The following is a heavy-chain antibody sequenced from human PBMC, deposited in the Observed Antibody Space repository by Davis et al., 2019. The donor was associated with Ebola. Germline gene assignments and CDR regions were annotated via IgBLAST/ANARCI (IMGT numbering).Heavy chain of an antibody. CDR1: GFTFNKYE. CDR2: ISSGSSTI. Sequence: GESLKISCAASGFTFNKYEMNWVRQAPGKGLEWVSFISSGSSTIDYADSVKGRFTISRDNAKNSLYLQMNSLRAEDTAVYYCARFSRGTIESYWGQGTLVTVFS. V-gene: IGHV3-48*03. D-gene: IGHD5/OR15-5a*01. J-gene: IGHJ4*02. CDR3: ARFSRGTIESY.